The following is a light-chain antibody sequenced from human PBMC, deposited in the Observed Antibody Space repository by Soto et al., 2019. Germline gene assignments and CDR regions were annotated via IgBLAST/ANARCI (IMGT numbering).Light chain of an antibody. V-gene: IGLV2-23*01. CDR1: NRFVGSFNL. CDR3: CSYAGSILYV. CDR2: EGS. J-gene: IGLJ1*01. Sequence: QSALTQPASVSGSPGQSITLPCTGNNRFVGSFNLVSWYQQHPGKAPKLMIYEGSKRPSGVFNRFSGSKSGNTASLTISWLQAEDEADYYCCSYAGSILYVFGTGTKVTVL.